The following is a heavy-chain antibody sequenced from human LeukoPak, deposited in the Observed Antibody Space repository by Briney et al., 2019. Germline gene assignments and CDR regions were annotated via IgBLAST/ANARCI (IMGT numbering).Heavy chain of an antibody. CDR3: ARDYKYSYGYPGYYYYMDV. D-gene: IGHD5-18*01. CDR1: GFTFSDYY. Sequence: PGGSLRLSCAASGFTFSDYYMSWIRQAPGKGLEGVSYISSSGSTIYYADSVKGRFTISRDNAKNSLYLQMNSLRAEDTAVYYCARDYKYSYGYPGYYYYMDVWGKGTTVTVSS. V-gene: IGHV3-11*04. CDR2: ISSSGSTI. J-gene: IGHJ6*03.